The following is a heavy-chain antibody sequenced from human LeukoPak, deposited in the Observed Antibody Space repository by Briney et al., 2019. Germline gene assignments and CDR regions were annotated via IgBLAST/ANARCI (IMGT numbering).Heavy chain of an antibody. CDR2: IIPIFGTA. CDR3: ARARWLQFLDFDY. CDR1: GGTFSSYA. D-gene: IGHD5-24*01. V-gene: IGHV1-69*05. J-gene: IGHJ4*02. Sequence: SVKVSCKASGGTFSSYAISWVRQAPGQGLKWMGGIIPIFGTANYAQKFQGRVTITTDESTSTAYMELSSLRSEDTAVYYCARARWLQFLDFDYWGQGTLVTVSS.